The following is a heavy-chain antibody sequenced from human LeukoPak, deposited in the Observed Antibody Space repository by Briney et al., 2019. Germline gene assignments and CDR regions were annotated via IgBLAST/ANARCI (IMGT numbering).Heavy chain of an antibody. J-gene: IGHJ4*02. CDR2: ISGFGFSK. CDR3: ARWDSKAPIIVAVFDN. Sequence: GGSLRLSCVTSGFTLSSYAIHWVRQAPGKGLEWVAVISGFGFSKYYADSVKGRFTISRDNSKNTVYLDINNLRTEDTAVYHCARWDSKAPIIVAVFDNWGQGTLVTVSS. V-gene: IGHV3-30-3*01. CDR1: GFTLSSYA. D-gene: IGHD2-15*01.